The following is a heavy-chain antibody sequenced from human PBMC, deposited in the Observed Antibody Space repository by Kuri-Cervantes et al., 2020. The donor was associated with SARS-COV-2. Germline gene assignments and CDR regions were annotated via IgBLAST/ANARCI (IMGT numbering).Heavy chain of an antibody. D-gene: IGHD4-11*01. CDR1: GYTLTELS. CDR3: ARGLPFGGERSRDYSNHNWFDP. J-gene: IGHJ5*02. Sequence: ASVKVSCKVSGYTLTELSMHWVRQAPGKGLEWMGGFDPEDGETIYAQKFQGRVTMTEDTSTDTAYMELSSLRSEDTAVYYCARGLPFGGERSRDYSNHNWFDPWGQGTLVTVSS. V-gene: IGHV1-24*01. CDR2: FDPEDGET.